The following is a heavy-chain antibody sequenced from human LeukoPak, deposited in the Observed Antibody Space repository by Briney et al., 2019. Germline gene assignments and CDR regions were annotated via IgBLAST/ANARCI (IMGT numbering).Heavy chain of an antibody. D-gene: IGHD6-19*01. Sequence: SETLSLTCSVSGGFINDYYWSWNRQPPGKGLEWIGYIHYSGATNYNPSLKSRVIMSVDTSRNQFSLNLYSVTAADTAMYYCARHSSGWHLDFWGQGTLVTVSS. V-gene: IGHV4-59*01. CDR3: ARHSSGWHLDF. CDR1: GGFINDYY. J-gene: IGHJ4*02. CDR2: IHYSGAT.